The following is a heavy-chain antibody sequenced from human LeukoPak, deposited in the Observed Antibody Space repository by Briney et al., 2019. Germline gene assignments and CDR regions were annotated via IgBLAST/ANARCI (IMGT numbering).Heavy chain of an antibody. V-gene: IGHV4-4*02. D-gene: IGHD2-15*01. J-gene: IGHJ6*04. Sequence: PSGTLSLTCAVSGGSISSSNWWSWVRQPPGKGLEWIGEIYHSGSTNYNPSPKSRVTISVDKSKNQFSLKLSSGTAADTAVYYCARDPTRIGYCSGGSCYGMDVWGKGTTVTVSS. CDR1: GGSISSSNW. CDR2: IYHSGST. CDR3: ARDPTRIGYCSGGSCYGMDV.